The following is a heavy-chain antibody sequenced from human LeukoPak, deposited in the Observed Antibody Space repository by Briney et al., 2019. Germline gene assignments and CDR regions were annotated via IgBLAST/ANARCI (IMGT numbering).Heavy chain of an antibody. CDR3: ARERGTLRGDAFDI. CDR1: GASFSDGNYY. CDR2: MFYSEST. Sequence: PSETLSLTCSVSGASFSDGNYYWSWIRQPPGKGLEWIGYMFYSESTKYNPSLKSRVTISVDKSKNQFSLHMSSVTAADTAVYYCARERGTLRGDAFDIWGQGTMVTVSS. J-gene: IGHJ3*02. D-gene: IGHD1-26*01. V-gene: IGHV4-61*01.